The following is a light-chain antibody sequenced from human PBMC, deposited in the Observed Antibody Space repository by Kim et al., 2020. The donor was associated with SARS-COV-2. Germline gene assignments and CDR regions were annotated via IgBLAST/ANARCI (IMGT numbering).Light chain of an antibody. J-gene: IGKJ1*01. CDR1: QSVLSSSRDKNF. Sequence: ATINCRASQSVLSSSRDKNFLAGVQQKQGQPPKLRIYSASTREFGVTDRFSVSGSGTDFTLTISSLQAEDGAVYDCQHYYTTPWTFGQGTKVDIK. CDR2: SAS. CDR3: QHYYTTPWT. V-gene: IGKV4-1*01.